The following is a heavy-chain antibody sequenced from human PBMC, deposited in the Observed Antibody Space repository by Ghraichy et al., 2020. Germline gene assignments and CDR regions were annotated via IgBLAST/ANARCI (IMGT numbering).Heavy chain of an antibody. D-gene: IGHD3-22*01. V-gene: IGHV3-74*01. CDR3: ARGSGYYYFDY. CDR1: GFTFSSYW. J-gene: IGHJ4*02. CDR2: ISTEGSNI. Sequence: GESLNISCVASGFTFSSYWMHWVRQAPGKGLMWVSGISTEGSNIRSADSVKGRFTISRDNADNTLYLHINSLRAEDTAVYYCARGSGYYYFDYWGQGTLVTVSS.